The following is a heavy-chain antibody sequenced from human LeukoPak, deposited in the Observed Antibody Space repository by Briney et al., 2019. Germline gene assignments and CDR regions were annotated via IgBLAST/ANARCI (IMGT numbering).Heavy chain of an antibody. CDR3: AKSTSFYLDS. V-gene: IGHV3-30-3*02. J-gene: IGHJ4*02. CDR1: AFTFSSYA. CDR2: ISYDGSNK. Sequence: GGSLRLSCAASAFTFSSYAMHWVRQAPGKGLEWVAVISYDGSNKYYADSVKGRFTISRDNSKSTLYVQMNSLRAEDTAVYYCAKSTSFYLDSWGQGTLVTVSS.